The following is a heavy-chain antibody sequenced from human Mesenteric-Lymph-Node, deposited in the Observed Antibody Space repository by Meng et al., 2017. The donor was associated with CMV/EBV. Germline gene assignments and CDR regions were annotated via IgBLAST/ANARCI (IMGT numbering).Heavy chain of an antibody. V-gene: IGHV4-59*01. CDR1: GGSISSYY. J-gene: IGHJ6*02. CDR2: IFFGGSP. D-gene: IGHD3-3*01. Sequence: GSLRLSCTVSGGSISSYYWTWIRQPPGKGLEWIGYIFFGGSPNYNPSLKSRVTISLDTSRDQFSLKVSSVTAADTAVYYCARHHVLRQYGMDIWGQGTAVTVSS. CDR3: ARHHVLRQYGMDI.